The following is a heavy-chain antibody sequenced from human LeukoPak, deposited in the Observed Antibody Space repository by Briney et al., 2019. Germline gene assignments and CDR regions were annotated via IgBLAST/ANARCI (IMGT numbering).Heavy chain of an antibody. CDR1: GGTFSSYA. CDR3: ARGLVGYSYGYYDY. Sequence: SVKVSCKASGGTFSSYAISWVRQAPGQGLEWMGRIIPIFGTANYAQKFQGRVTIATDESTSTAYMELSSLRSEDTAVYYCARGLVGYSYGYYDYWGQGTLVTVSS. D-gene: IGHD5-18*01. V-gene: IGHV1-69*05. J-gene: IGHJ4*02. CDR2: IIPIFGTA.